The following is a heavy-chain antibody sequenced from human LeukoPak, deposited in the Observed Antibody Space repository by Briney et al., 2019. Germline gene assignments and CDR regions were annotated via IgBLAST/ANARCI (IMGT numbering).Heavy chain of an antibody. CDR2: VEPEDGET. J-gene: IGHJ4*02. CDR3: ATDPLSNNYDY. D-gene: IGHD4-11*01. V-gene: IGHV1-69-2*01. Sequence: ASVKVSYKVSGYTFTDYYMHWVQQAPGKGLEWMGLVEPEDGETIYAEKFQGRVTITADTSTDTAYMELSSLRSEDTAVYYCATDPLSNNYDYWGQGTLVTVSS. CDR1: GYTFTDYY.